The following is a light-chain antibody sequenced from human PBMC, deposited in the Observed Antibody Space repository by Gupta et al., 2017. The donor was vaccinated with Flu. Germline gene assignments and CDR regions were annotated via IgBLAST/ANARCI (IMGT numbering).Light chain of an antibody. CDR2: EVT. V-gene: IGLV2-14*01. CDR1: SSDVGAHDH. J-gene: IGLJ3*02. Sequence: TSSDVGAHDHGAWYQQHPGKAPKLMICEVTNRPSGVSNRFSGSKSGNTASLTISGLQPEDEADYYCISYTNSNTWVFGGGTKLTVL. CDR3: ISYTNSNTWV.